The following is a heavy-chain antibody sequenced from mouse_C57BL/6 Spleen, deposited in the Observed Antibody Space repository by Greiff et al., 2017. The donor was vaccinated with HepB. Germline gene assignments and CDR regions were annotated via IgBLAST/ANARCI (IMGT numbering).Heavy chain of an antibody. V-gene: IGHV5-4*01. J-gene: IGHJ2*01. D-gene: IGHD1-1*01. CDR1: GFTFSSYA. Sequence: EVQLVESGGGLVKPGGSLKLSCAASGFTFSSYAMSWVRQTPEKRLEWVATISDGGSYTYYPDNVKGRFTISRDNAKNNLYLQMSHLKSEDTAMYYCAREVSWNYYGSSYRSFDYWGQGTTLTVSS. CDR2: ISDGGSYT. CDR3: AREVSWNYYGSSYRSFDY.